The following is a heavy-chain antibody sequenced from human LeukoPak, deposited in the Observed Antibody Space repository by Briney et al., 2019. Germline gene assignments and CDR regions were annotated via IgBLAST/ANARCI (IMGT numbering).Heavy chain of an antibody. CDR3: ARRGPSGSLDY. V-gene: IGHV3-48*01. CDR1: GFTFSSYG. J-gene: IGHJ4*02. Sequence: PGGSLRLSCAASGFTFSSYGMHWVRQAPGKGLEWVSYISSSSSTIYYADSVKGRFTISRDNAKNSLYLQMNSLRAEDTAVYYCARRGPSGSLDYWGQGTLVTVSS. CDR2: ISSSSSTI. D-gene: IGHD1-26*01.